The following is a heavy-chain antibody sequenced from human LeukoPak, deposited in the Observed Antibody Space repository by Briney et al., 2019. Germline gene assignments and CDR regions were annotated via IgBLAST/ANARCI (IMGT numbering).Heavy chain of an antibody. CDR1: GYTFTSYY. CDR2: INPSGGST. V-gene: IGHV1-46*01. CDR3: APYYYDSSGYYRDCDY. J-gene: IGHJ4*02. Sequence: GASVKVSCKASGYTFTSYYMHWVRQAPGQGLEWMGIINPSGGSTNYAQKFQGRVTITADESTSTAYMELSSLRSEDTAVYYCAPYYYDSSGYYRDCDYWGQGTLVTVSS. D-gene: IGHD3-22*01.